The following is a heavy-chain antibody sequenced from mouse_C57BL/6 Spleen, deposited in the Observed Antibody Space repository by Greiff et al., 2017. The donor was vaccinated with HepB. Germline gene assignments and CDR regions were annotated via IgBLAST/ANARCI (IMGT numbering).Heavy chain of an antibody. V-gene: IGHV7-1*01. CDR3: ARAFYGSSWYFEV. D-gene: IGHD1-1*01. J-gene: IGHJ1*03. CDR1: GFTFSDFY. CDR2: SRNKANDYTT. Sequence: EVHLVESGGGLVQSGRSLRLSCATSGFTFSDFYMEWVRHAPGKGLEWIAASRNKANDYTTEYSASVKGRFIVSRDTSQSILYLQMNALRAEDTAIYYCARAFYGSSWYFEVWGTGTTVTVSS.